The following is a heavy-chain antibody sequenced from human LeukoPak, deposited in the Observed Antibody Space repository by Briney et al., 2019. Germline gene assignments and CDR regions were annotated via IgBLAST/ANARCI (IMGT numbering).Heavy chain of an antibody. CDR3: ARLYGSGSYGQN. Sequence: PSETLSLTCTVSGGSISSSSYYWGWIRQPPGKGLEWIGSIYYSGSTYYNPSLKSRVTISVDTSKYQFSLKLSSVTAADTAVYYCARLYGSGSYGQNWGQGTLVTVSS. J-gene: IGHJ4*02. CDR1: GGSISSSSYY. D-gene: IGHD3-10*01. V-gene: IGHV4-39*01. CDR2: IYYSGST.